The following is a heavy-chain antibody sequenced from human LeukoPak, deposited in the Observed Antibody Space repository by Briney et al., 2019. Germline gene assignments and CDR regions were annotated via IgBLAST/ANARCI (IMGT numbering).Heavy chain of an antibody. Sequence: GGSLRLSCAASGFTFSSYAMHWVRQAPGKGLEWVAVISYDGSNKYYADSVKGRFTISRDNSKNTLYLQMNSLRAEDTAVYYCSRGEPYYYYYMDVWGKGTTVTVSS. V-gene: IGHV3-30*04. J-gene: IGHJ6*03. D-gene: IGHD1-26*01. CDR3: SRGEPYYYYYMDV. CDR1: GFTFSSYA. CDR2: ISYDGSNK.